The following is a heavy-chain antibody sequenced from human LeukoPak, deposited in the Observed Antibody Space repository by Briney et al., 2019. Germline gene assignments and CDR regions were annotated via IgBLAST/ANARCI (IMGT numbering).Heavy chain of an antibody. CDR1: GFTFSSYA. D-gene: IGHD6-13*01. Sequence: GGSLRLSCAASGFTFSSYAVSWVRQAPGKGLEWVSAISGSGGSTYYADSVKGRFTISRDNSKNTPYLQMNSLRAEDTAVYYCARTATDTGEFDYWGQGTLVTVSS. J-gene: IGHJ4*02. CDR3: ARTATDTGEFDY. V-gene: IGHV3-23*01. CDR2: ISGSGGST.